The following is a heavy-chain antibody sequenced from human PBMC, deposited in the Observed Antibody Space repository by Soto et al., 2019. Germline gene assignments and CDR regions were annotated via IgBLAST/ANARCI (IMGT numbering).Heavy chain of an antibody. J-gene: IGHJ6*03. CDR3: ARRARPDFYYMDV. CDR2: ISSNGVGT. D-gene: IGHD6-6*01. Sequence: EVQLAESGGGLDQPGGSLRLSCAASGFTLSGYAMDWVRQAPGKGLEYVSGISSNGVGTYYANSVQGRFTISRDNSKNTVYLQMGSLRPEDMAVYYCARRARPDFYYMDVWGKGTTVTVSS. CDR1: GFTLSGYA. V-gene: IGHV3-64*01.